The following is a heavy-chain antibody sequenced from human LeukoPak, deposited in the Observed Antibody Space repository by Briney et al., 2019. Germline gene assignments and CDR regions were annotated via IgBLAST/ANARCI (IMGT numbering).Heavy chain of an antibody. CDR3: AKTAVANGGDY. CDR2: ISGSGGST. V-gene: IGHV3-23*01. J-gene: IGHJ4*02. D-gene: IGHD6-19*01. CDR1: GFTFSSYV. Sequence: GGSLRLSCVASGFTFSSYVMSWVRQAPGKGLEWVSAISGSGGSTYYADSVKGRLTISRDNSKNTLYLQMNSLRAEDTAVYYCAKTAVANGGDYWGQGTLVTVSS.